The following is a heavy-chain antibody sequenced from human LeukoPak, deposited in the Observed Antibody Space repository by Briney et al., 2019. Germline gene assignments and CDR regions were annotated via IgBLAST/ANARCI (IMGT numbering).Heavy chain of an antibody. Sequence: SETLSLTCTVSGGSISSYYWSWIRQPPGKGLEWIGYIHYSGSTSYNPSLKSRVTISIDTSKNQFSLKLSSVTAADTAVYYCARDSTAAPGGYYFDYWGQGTLVTVSS. J-gene: IGHJ4*02. D-gene: IGHD6-13*01. V-gene: IGHV4-59*12. CDR2: IHYSGST. CDR1: GGSISSYY. CDR3: ARDSTAAPGGYYFDY.